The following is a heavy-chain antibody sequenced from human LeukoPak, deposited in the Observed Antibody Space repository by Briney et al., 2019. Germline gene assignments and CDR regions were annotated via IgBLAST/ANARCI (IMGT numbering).Heavy chain of an antibody. V-gene: IGHV3-23*01. CDR2: ISGSGDTT. J-gene: IGHJ4*02. D-gene: IGHD3-22*01. Sequence: PGGSLRLSCTVSSFTFSTFAMSWVRQAPGKGLEWVAGISGSGDTTYYADSVKGRFTISRDNSKNTLYLQMNSLRAEDTAVYYCARDILNYDSSGYPEIWGQGTLVTVSS. CDR3: ARDILNYDSSGYPEI. CDR1: SFTFSTFA.